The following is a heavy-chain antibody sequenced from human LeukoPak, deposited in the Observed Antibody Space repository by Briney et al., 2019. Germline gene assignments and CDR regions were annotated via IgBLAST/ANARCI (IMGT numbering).Heavy chain of an antibody. D-gene: IGHD5-18*01. CDR3: AKDKVTWLDY. V-gene: IGHV3-30-3*01. CDR1: GFTFSSYA. J-gene: IGHJ4*02. Sequence: PGGSLRLSCAASGFTFSSYAMHWVRQAPGKGLEWVAVISYDGSNKYYADSVKGRFTISRDNSKNTLYLQMNSLRAEDTAVYYCAKDKVTWLDYWGQGTLVTVSS. CDR2: ISYDGSNK.